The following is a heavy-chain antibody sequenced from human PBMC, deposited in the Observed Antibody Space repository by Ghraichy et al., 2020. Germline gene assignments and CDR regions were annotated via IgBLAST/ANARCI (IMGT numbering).Heavy chain of an antibody. Sequence: GGSLRLSCTASGFTFDDYAMNWVRQAPGKGLEWVSLISGNGGSTYYADSVKGRFTISRVNSKNSLYLQMNSLRTEDTALYYCAKEFWSGFWYFDIWGRGTLVTVSS. CDR3: AKEFWSGFWYFDI. CDR2: ISGNGGST. CDR1: GFTFDDYA. V-gene: IGHV3-43*02. J-gene: IGHJ2*01. D-gene: IGHD3-3*01.